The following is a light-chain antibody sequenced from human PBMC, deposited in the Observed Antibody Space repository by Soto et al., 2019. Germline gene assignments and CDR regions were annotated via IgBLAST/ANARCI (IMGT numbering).Light chain of an antibody. CDR3: QQYNKWPFT. Sequence: EIVMTQSPATLSVSPGERATLSCRASQSVSSNLAWYQQKPGQAPRLLIYGASTRDTGIPARFSGSGSGTEFTLTISSLQSEDFAVYYCQQYNKWPFTFGPGTKVDIK. J-gene: IGKJ3*01. V-gene: IGKV3-15*01. CDR1: QSVSSN. CDR2: GAS.